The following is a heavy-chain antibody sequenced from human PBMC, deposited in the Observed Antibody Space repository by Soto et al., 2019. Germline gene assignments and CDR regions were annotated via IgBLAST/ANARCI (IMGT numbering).Heavy chain of an antibody. CDR2: ISSNGGST. CDR3: ARDLGIGDYYYMDV. J-gene: IGHJ6*03. V-gene: IGHV3-64*01. D-gene: IGHD7-27*01. Sequence: GGSLRLSCAASGFTFSSYAMHWVRQAPGKGLEYVSAISSNGGSTYYANSVKGRFTISRDNSKNTLYLQMGSLRAEDMAVYYCARDLGIGDYYYMDVWGKGTTVTVSS. CDR1: GFTFSSYA.